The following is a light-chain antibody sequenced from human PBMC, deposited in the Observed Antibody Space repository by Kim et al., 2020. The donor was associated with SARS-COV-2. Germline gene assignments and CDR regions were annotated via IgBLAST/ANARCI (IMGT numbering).Light chain of an antibody. CDR3: QQYGNLIT. Sequence: EVVLTQSPGTLSLSPGERATLSCRASQSVSSRCLAWYQQKPGQAPRLFIYGTSSRATGIPDRFSGSGSGTDFTLTISRLEPEDFAVYYCQQYGNLITFGQGTRLEIK. CDR1: QSVSSRC. V-gene: IGKV3-20*01. J-gene: IGKJ5*01. CDR2: GTS.